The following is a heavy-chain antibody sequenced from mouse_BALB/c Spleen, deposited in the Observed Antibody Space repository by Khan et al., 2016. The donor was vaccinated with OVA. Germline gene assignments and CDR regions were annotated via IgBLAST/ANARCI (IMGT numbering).Heavy chain of an antibody. Sequence: QVQLKQSGAELVRPGSSVKISCKASGYAFSNYLMNWVKQGPGQGLEWIGQIYPGDGNTNYNGKFKDKATLTADNSSTTAYMQLSSLTSEDSAVYFGARRGYDYFANWGQGTLVTVSA. CDR2: IYPGDGNT. J-gene: IGHJ3*01. CDR3: ARRGYDYFAN. D-gene: IGHD2-14*01. V-gene: IGHV1-80*01. CDR1: GYAFSNYL.